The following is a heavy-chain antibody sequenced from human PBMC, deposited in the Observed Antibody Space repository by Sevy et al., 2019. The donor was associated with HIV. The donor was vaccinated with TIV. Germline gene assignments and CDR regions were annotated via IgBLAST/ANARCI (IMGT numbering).Heavy chain of an antibody. CDR1: RGSISSSY. J-gene: IGHJ4*02. CDR3: AMTYYYESSGYWTFDH. Sequence: SETLSLTCTVSRGSISSSYWSWIRQSPEKGLEWLGYIYYSGSSKYNPSLESRVSMSLDTSKKQFSLRLSSVTPADTAIYYCAMTYYYESSGYWTFDHWGQRTLVTVSS. V-gene: IGHV4-59*01. CDR2: IYYSGSS. D-gene: IGHD3-22*01.